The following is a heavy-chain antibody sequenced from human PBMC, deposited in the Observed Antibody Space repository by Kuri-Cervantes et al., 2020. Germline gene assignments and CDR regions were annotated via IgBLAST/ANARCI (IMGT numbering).Heavy chain of an antibody. CDR3: ARDGVAVAGTRGGGDY. Sequence: GGSLRLSCAASGFTFSSYDMHWVRQATGKGLEWVSAIGTAGDTYYPGSVKGRFTISRENAKNSLYLQMNSLRAEDTAVYYCARDGVAVAGTRGGGDYWGQGTLVTVSS. J-gene: IGHJ4*02. D-gene: IGHD6-19*01. V-gene: IGHV3-13*01. CDR1: GFTFSSYD. CDR2: IGTAGDT.